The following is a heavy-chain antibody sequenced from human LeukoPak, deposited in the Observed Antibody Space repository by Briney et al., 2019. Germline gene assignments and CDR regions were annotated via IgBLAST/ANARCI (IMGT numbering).Heavy chain of an antibody. CDR3: ARDMGGGWFDP. J-gene: IGHJ5*02. D-gene: IGHD1-26*01. V-gene: IGHV4-4*07. CDR1: GGSISSSY. CDR2: ISTSRTT. Sequence: PSETLSLTCSISGGSISSSYWSWIRQPAGKGLEWIGRISTSRTTNYSPSLKGRLTMSIDTSKKQFSLSLRSVTAADTAMYYCARDMGGGWFDPWGQGALVTVSS.